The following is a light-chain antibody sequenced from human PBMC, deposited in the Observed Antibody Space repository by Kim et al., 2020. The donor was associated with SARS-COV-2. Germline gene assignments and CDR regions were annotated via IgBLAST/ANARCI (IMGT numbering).Light chain of an antibody. Sequence: ASVGDRFTIACRASQGVGTFLAWYQQRPGRVPQLLIYAASTLQSGVSSRFSGSGSGTDFTLTISSLQPEDVATYFCQKYNSAPFTFGPGTKVDIK. CDR3: QKYNSAPFT. V-gene: IGKV1-27*01. J-gene: IGKJ3*01. CDR1: QGVGTF. CDR2: AAS.